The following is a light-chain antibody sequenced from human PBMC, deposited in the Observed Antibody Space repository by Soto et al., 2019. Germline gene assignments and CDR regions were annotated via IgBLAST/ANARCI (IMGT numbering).Light chain of an antibody. CDR2: GAS. CDR1: QSISSN. J-gene: IGKJ2*01. V-gene: IGKV3-15*01. CDR3: QPYQPWTREFT. Sequence: EIVMTQSPATLTVSPGERATLSCRASQSISSNLAWYQQKPGQAPRLLIYGASTRATGVPARVSGSGSGTECTLTICSLQSEDSAVSDCQPYQPWTREFTLGPGTKLEIK.